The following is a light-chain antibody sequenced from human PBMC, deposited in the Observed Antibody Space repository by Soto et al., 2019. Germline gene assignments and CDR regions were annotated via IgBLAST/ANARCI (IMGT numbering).Light chain of an antibody. J-gene: IGKJ2*01. Sequence: EIVLTQSPGTLSLSPGERATLSCRASQSVSSSSITWYQQKPGQAPRLLIYGASTRATGIPDRFSGSGSGTDFSLTISRLEPDDFGTYYCQQYESFSPYTFGRGTRLEIK. CDR1: QSVSSSS. V-gene: IGKV3-20*01. CDR2: GAS. CDR3: QQYESFSPYT.